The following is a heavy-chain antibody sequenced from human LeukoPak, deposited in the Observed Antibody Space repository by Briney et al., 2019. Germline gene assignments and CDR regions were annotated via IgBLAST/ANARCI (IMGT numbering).Heavy chain of an antibody. Sequence: KPSETLSLTCTVSGGSISSYYWSWIRQAPGKGLEWIGNLYHSGSTYYNPSLKSRVSISVDTSKNQFSLNLSSVTAADTAVYYCATEIQNIAGRVYWGQGTLVTVSS. CDR3: ATEIQNIAGRVY. CDR2: LYHSGST. D-gene: IGHD6-6*01. CDR1: GGSISSYY. J-gene: IGHJ4*02. V-gene: IGHV4-59*04.